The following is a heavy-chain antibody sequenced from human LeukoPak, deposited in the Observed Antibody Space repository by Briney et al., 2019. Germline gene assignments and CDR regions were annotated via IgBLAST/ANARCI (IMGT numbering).Heavy chain of an antibody. V-gene: IGHV3-23*01. CDR2: ISGSGGST. J-gene: IGHJ4*02. Sequence: PGGSLRLSCAASGFTFISYGMSWVRQAPGKGLEWVSAISGSGGSTYYADSVKGRFTISRDNSKNTLYLQMNSLRAEDTAVYYCAKVNGYSYGDLDYWGQGTLVTVSS. CDR1: GFTFISYG. D-gene: IGHD5-18*01. CDR3: AKVNGYSYGDLDY.